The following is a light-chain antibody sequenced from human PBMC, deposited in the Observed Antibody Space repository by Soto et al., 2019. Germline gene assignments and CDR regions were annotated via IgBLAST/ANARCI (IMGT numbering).Light chain of an antibody. J-gene: IGKJ1*01. CDR2: DAS. CDR3: QQYYSYPT. Sequence: DIQMTQSPSTLSASVGDRVTITCRASQSISSWLAWYQQKAGKAPKLLIYDASSLESGVPSRFSGSGSGTVFTLTISSLQADDFATYYCQQYYSYPTFGQGTKVEIK. V-gene: IGKV1-5*01. CDR1: QSISSW.